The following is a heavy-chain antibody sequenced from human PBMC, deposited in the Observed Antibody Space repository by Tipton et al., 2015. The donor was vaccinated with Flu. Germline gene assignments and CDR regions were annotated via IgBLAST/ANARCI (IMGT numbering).Heavy chain of an antibody. CDR3: ARGTGYCSSTSCYFRDAFDI. V-gene: IGHV1-69*18. J-gene: IGHJ3*02. D-gene: IGHD2-2*03. Sequence: QLVQSGAEVKKPGSSVKVSCKASGGTFSSYAISWVRQAPGQGLEWMGRIIPIFGTANYAQKFQGRVTITADESTSTAYMELSSLRSEDTAVYYCARGTGYCSSTSCYFRDAFDIWGQGTMVTVSS. CDR1: GGTFSSYA. CDR2: IIPIFGTA.